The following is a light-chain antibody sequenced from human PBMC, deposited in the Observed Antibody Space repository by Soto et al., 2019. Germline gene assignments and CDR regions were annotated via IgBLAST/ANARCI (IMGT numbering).Light chain of an antibody. J-gene: IGKJ4*01. CDR3: QQYNGYPLT. Sequence: DIQMTQSPSTLSASVGDRVTITCRASQTLRTWLAWYQQKPGKAPKLLIYDVSILQSGVPSRFSRSGSGTEFTLTISSLQPDDFATYYCQQYNGYPLTFGGGTNVEFK. CDR1: QTLRTW. V-gene: IGKV1-5*01. CDR2: DVS.